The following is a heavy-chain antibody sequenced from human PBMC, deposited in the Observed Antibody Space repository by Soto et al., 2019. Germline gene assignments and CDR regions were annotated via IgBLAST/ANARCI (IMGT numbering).Heavy chain of an antibody. CDR1: GGSIRTSY. V-gene: IGHV4-59*01. Sequence: PSETLSLTCPVSGGSIRTSYWSWIRQPPGKGLEWIGYTYNSGSTNYNPSLKSRVTISVDTSKNQFSLHLSSVTAADTAVYNCARDAFDIWGQGTMVT. J-gene: IGHJ3*02. CDR2: TYNSGST. CDR3: ARDAFDI.